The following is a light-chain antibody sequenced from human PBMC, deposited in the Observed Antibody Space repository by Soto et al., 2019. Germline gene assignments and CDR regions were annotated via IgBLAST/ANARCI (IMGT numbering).Light chain of an antibody. CDR2: DVS. Sequence: QSVLTQPASVSGSPGQSITISCTGTSNDVGGYNYVSWYQQYPEKAPTLIIYDVSNRPSGVSTRFSGSKSGNRASLTISGLQAEDEADYYCSSYTTTTTSCVFGTGTKVTVL. CDR1: SNDVGGYNY. V-gene: IGLV2-14*01. J-gene: IGLJ1*01. CDR3: SSYTTTTTSCV.